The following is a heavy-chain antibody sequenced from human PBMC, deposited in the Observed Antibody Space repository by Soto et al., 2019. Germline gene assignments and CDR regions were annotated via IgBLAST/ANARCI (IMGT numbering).Heavy chain of an antibody. CDR3: AKDIVVVPAANAEYFQH. Sequence: PGGSLRLSSASSGFTFSSYAMSWVRQAPGKGLEWVSAISGSGGSTYYADSVKGRFTISRDNSKNTLYLQMNSLRAEDTAVYYCAKDIVVVPAANAEYFQHWGQGTLVTVSS. CDR1: GFTFSSYA. CDR2: ISGSGGST. J-gene: IGHJ1*01. D-gene: IGHD2-2*01. V-gene: IGHV3-23*01.